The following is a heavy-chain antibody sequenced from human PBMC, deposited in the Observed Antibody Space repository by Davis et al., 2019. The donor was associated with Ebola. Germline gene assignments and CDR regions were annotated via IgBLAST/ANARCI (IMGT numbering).Heavy chain of an antibody. V-gene: IGHV4-31*03. CDR2: IYYSGST. CDR3: ARERGLLRFGMDV. Sequence: SETLSLTCTVSGGSITSGGYYWSWIRQPPGTGLEWIGYIYYSGSTYYNPSLKSRVTISVDTSKNQFSLKLSSVTAADTAVYYCARERGLLRFGMDVWGQGTTVTVSS. D-gene: IGHD1-26*01. J-gene: IGHJ6*02. CDR1: GGSITSGGYY.